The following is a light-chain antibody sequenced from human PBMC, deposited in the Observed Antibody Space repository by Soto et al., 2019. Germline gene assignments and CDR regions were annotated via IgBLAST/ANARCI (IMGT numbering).Light chain of an antibody. CDR1: QSVNSN. CDR3: QQYNNCPT. V-gene: IGKV3-15*01. Sequence: EIVMTQSPATLSVSPGERATLSCRASQSVNSNLAWYQQKPGQAPRLLIYGASTRATGVPARFSGSGSGTEFTLTVSSLQSEDFAVYFCQQYNNCPTFGQGTKVEIK. CDR2: GAS. J-gene: IGKJ1*01.